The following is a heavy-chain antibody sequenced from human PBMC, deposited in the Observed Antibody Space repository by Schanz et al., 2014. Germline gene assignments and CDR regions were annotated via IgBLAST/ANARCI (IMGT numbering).Heavy chain of an antibody. CDR3: ARESSSDIVLVPGAVFDQ. V-gene: IGHV3-30*04. Sequence: VQLLESGGGLVQPGGSLRLSCAASGFTFSSYALHWVRQAPGKGLEWVAFVPFDGSQKFYADSVKGRFTISRDNSKNTVYLQMNSLRPGDTAVYYCARESSSDIVLVPGAVFDQWGQGILVTVSS. D-gene: IGHD2-2*01. J-gene: IGHJ4*02. CDR1: GFTFSSYA. CDR2: VPFDGSQK.